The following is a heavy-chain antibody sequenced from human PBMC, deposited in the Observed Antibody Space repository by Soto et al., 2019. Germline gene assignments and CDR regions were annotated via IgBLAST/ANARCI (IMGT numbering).Heavy chain of an antibody. CDR2: IYSSGGT. V-gene: IGHV3-66*01. J-gene: IGHJ4*02. CDR3: ARDSSW. CDR1: GFTVNSNY. D-gene: IGHD3-10*01. Sequence: EVRLMKSGGGLVQPGGSLTLSCAAAGFTVNSNYMTWVRQAPGKGLEWVSIIYSSGGTYYTDSVRGRFTISRDDSKNTLFLQMSSLRVEDTGVYYCARDSSWWGQGTVVTVSS.